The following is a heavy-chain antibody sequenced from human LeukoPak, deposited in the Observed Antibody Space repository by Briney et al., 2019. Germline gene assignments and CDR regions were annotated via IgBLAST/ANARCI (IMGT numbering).Heavy chain of an antibody. Sequence: GGSLRLSCAASGSTFDDYGMSWVRQAPGKGLEWVADIKQDGSEKYYVDSVKGRFTISRQNAKNSLFLQMNSLRAEDTAVYYCATNQYGDYTLGDYWGQGTLVSVSS. D-gene: IGHD4-17*01. J-gene: IGHJ4*02. CDR3: ATNQYGDYTLGDY. CDR2: IKQDGSEK. V-gene: IGHV3-7*01. CDR1: GSTFDDYG.